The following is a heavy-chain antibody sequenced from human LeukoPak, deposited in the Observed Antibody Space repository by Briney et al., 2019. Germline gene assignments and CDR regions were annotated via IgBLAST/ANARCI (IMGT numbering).Heavy chain of an antibody. CDR2: IYYSGSI. V-gene: IGHV4-59*08. CDR3: ARRLMGYGAFDI. D-gene: IGHD3-16*01. CDR1: GGSISSYY. Sequence: SETLSLTCTVSGGSISSYYWSWIRQPPGKGLEWIGYIYYSGSINYNPSLKSRVTISVDTSKNQFSLKLSSVTAADTAVYYCARRLMGYGAFDIWGQGTMVTASS. J-gene: IGHJ3*02.